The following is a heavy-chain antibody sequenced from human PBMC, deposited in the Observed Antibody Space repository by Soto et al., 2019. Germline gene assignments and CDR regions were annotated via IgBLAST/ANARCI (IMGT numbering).Heavy chain of an antibody. D-gene: IGHD3-10*01. J-gene: IGHJ4*02. V-gene: IGHV1-69*19. CDR2: ISPMFGAA. CDR3: AREVQVHTPAFVY. CDR1: GGTFNTYA. Sequence: QVQLVQSGAEMKKPGSSVKVSCQSSGGTFNTYAMNWVRQAPGQGPEWMGDISPMFGAANYAPKFQGRVTITADASTGTSYRQLSSLTSEDTALYFCAREVQVHTPAFVYWGQGTLVTVSS.